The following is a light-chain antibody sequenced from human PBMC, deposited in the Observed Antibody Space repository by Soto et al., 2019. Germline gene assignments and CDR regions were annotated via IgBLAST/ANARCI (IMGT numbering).Light chain of an antibody. CDR1: QSVSSSY. CDR2: GAS. CDR3: QQYGSSPGT. Sequence: EIVLTQSPGTLSLSPGERATLSCRASQSVSSSYLAWYQQKPGQAPRLLIYGASSRATGIPDRFDGSGSGTDFTLTISRLEPEDFAVYYCQQYGSSPGTFGQGNKV. V-gene: IGKV3-20*01. J-gene: IGKJ1*01.